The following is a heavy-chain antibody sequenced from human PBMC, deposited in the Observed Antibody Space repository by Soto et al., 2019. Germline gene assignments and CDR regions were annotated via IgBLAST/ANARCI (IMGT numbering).Heavy chain of an antibody. Sequence: EVQLLESGGGLVQPGGSLRLSCGASGFTFSNYAMSWVRQAPGKGLEWVSVISGSGTSTYYAASVKGRFTISRDNSRNTLYLQMNSLRAADTAVYYCAKQEVRGVVITSSDYWGQGTLVTVSS. V-gene: IGHV3-23*01. CDR3: AKQEVRGVVITSSDY. CDR2: ISGSGTST. CDR1: GFTFSNYA. D-gene: IGHD3-10*01. J-gene: IGHJ4*02.